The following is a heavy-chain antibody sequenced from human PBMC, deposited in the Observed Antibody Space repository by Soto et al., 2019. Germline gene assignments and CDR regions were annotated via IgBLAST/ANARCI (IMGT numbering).Heavy chain of an antibody. V-gene: IGHV4-59*01. Sequence: SETLSLTCTVSGGSIGSYYWTWIRQSPGKGLEWIGYIYYIGSTNYQPSLKSRVTISVDMSKNQFYLKLNSVTAADTAVYYCARVDRGALDYWGPGTLVTVSS. CDR1: GGSIGSYY. CDR2: IYYIGST. J-gene: IGHJ4*02. CDR3: ARVDRGALDY.